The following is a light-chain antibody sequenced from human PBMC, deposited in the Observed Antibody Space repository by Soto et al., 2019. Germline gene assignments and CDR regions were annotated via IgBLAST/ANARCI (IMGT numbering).Light chain of an antibody. Sequence: AIRMTQSPSSLSASTGDRVTITCRASQGISSYLAGYQQKPGKAPKLLIYAASTLQGGVPSRFRGSGCGTDFTLTISCLQSEDFATYYCHQYYSYPSTFGQGTKLEIK. CDR3: HQYYSYPST. J-gene: IGKJ2*01. V-gene: IGKV1-8*01. CDR2: AAS. CDR1: QGISSY.